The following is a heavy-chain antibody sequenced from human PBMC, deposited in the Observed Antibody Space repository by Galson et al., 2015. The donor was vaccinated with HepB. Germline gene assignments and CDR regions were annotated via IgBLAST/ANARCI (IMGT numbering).Heavy chain of an antibody. CDR1: GFIFSDYG. J-gene: IGHJ6*02. D-gene: IGHD3-16*01. CDR3: ARDLVPPDVPFKGYFFYVMDV. Sequence: SLRLSCAASGFIFSDYGMNWVRQAPGKGLEWLAVISSSGSNIFYADSVKGRFTISRDNAKNSLYLDMSSLRAEDTAVYYCARDLVPPDVPFKGYFFYVMDVWGQGTTVTVS. CDR2: ISSSGSNI. V-gene: IGHV3-21*01.